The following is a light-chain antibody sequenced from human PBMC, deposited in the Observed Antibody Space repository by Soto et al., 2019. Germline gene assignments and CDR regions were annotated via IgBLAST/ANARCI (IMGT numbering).Light chain of an antibody. J-gene: IGLJ2*01. Sequence: QSVLTQPPSASGTPGQRVTISCSGGGSNIGTNTVNWYRQLPGTAPKLVIFGDNQRPSGVPDRFSGSKSGTSASLAISGLQSEDEADYYCAALDCSLKNVLFGGGTQLTVL. CDR1: GSNIGTNT. V-gene: IGLV1-44*01. CDR2: GDN. CDR3: AALDCSLKNVL.